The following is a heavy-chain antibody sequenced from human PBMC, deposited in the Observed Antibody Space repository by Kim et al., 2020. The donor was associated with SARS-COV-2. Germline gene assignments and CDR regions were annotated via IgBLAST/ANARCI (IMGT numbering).Heavy chain of an antibody. Sequence: SETPSLTCTVSGGSISSSSYYWGWIRQPPGKGLEWIGSIYYSGSTYYNPSLKSRVTISVDTSKNQFSLKLSSVTAADTAVYYCASVSWFGELLSYYYGMDVWGQGTTVTVSS. CDR2: IYYSGST. D-gene: IGHD3-10*01. J-gene: IGHJ6*02. CDR3: ASVSWFGELLSYYYGMDV. V-gene: IGHV4-39*07. CDR1: GGSISSSSYY.